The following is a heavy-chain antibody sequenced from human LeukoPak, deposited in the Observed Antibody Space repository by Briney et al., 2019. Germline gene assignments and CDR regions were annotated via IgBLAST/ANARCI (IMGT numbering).Heavy chain of an antibody. CDR3: AKDDDSSGYFDY. J-gene: IGHJ4*02. D-gene: IGHD3-22*01. Sequence: GGSLRLSCAAPGFTFSSYGMHWVRQAPGKGLEWVAVISYDESNKYYADSVKGRFTISRDNSKNTLYLQMNSLRAEDTAVYYCAKDDDSSGYFDYWGQGTLVTVSS. CDR2: ISYDESNK. CDR1: GFTFSSYG. V-gene: IGHV3-30*18.